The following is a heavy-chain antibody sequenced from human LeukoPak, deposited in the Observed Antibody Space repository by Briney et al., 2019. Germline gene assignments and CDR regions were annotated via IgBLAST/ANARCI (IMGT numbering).Heavy chain of an antibody. CDR3: ARERGSYSYAFDI. D-gene: IGHD1-26*01. J-gene: IGHJ3*02. CDR1: GFTFTSYS. V-gene: IGHV3-23*01. Sequence: GGSLRLSCAASGFTFTSYSMNWVRQAPGKGLEWVSTISGGGGSTYYADSVKGRFTISRDNSKNTLYLQMNSLRAEDTAVYYCARERGSYSYAFDIWGQGTMVTVSS. CDR2: ISGGGGST.